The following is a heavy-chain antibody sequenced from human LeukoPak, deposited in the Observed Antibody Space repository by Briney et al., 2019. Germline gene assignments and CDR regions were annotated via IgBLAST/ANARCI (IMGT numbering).Heavy chain of an antibody. CDR3: AKTEVATSRVDAFDI. J-gene: IGHJ3*02. D-gene: IGHD5-12*01. V-gene: IGHV3-23*01. Sequence: PGGSLRLSCAASRFTFSSSAMSWVRQAPGKGLEWVAAISGSGGSTYYADSVKGRFTISRDNSKNTLYLQMNSLRAEDTAVYYCAKTEVATSRVDAFDIWGQGTMVTVSS. CDR1: RFTFSSSA. CDR2: ISGSGGST.